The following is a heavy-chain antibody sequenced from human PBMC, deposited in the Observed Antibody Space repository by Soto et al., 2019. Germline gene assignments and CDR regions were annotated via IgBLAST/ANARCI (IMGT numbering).Heavy chain of an antibody. CDR1: GFTFVMCA. Sequence: ASVKVSCKASGFTFVMCAIHWVRQAPGQGLEWMAWINAGNGHTTYSQKFQGRVTITRDTSARTVYMELRSLRFEDTATYYCARAGWFAEGFFDFWGQGTPVTVSS. J-gene: IGHJ4*02. CDR2: INAGNGHT. V-gene: IGHV1-3*01. CDR3: ARAGWFAEGFFDF. D-gene: IGHD3-10*01.